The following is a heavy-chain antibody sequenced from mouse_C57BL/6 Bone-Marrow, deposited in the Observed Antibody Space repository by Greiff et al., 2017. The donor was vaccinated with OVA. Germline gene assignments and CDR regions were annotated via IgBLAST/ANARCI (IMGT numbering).Heavy chain of an antibody. Sequence: EVMLVESGPELVKPGASVKISCKASGYSFTGYYMNWVKQSPEKSLEWIGEINPSTGGTTSNQKFKAKATLTVDKSSSTAYMQLKSLTSEDSAVYYCARRLGRSFAYWGQGTLVTVSA. CDR3: ARRLGRSFAY. CDR1: GYSFTGYY. J-gene: IGHJ3*01. D-gene: IGHD4-1*01. V-gene: IGHV1-42*01. CDR2: INPSTGGT.